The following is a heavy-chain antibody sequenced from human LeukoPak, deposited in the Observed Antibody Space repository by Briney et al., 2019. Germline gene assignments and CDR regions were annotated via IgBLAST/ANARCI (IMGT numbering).Heavy chain of an antibody. CDR3: ARVVYSHYWPEGMDV. V-gene: IGHV4-59*01. CDR1: GDSISSYY. CDR2: IYNSETT. Sequence: SETLSLTCTVSGDSISSYYWSWIRQPPGKGLEWIGYIYNSETTNYNPSLESRVTISEDTSKNQFSLMLTSVTATDTAVYYCARVVYSHYWPEGMDVWGQGTTVTVSS. J-gene: IGHJ6*02. D-gene: IGHD4-11*01.